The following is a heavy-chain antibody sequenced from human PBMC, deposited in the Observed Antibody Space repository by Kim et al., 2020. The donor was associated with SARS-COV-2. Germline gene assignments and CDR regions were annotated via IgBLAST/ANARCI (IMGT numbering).Heavy chain of an antibody. J-gene: IGHJ4*02. CDR2: INNDGTNT. V-gene: IGHV3-74*01. CDR1: GFTFTNYW. Sequence: GGSLRLSCAASGFTFTNYWMHWVRQVPGKGLVWVAGINNDGTNTYYADSVRGRFTISRDNSNMVYLQMNSLGAEDTALYYCTTAFEYWGQGTLVTVSS. CDR3: TTAFEY.